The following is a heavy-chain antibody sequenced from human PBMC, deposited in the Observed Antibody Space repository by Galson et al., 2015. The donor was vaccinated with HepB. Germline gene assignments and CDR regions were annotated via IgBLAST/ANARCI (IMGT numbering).Heavy chain of an antibody. CDR2: IIPVYGSA. D-gene: IGHD2-21*02. CDR3: ARLVAVAASVDNPFDP. CDR1: GGIFGNYV. J-gene: IGHJ5*02. V-gene: IGHV1-69*13. Sequence: SVTVSCKASGGIFGNYVISWVRQAPGQGLEWMGGIIPVYGSANYAQKFQGRVTFTADASTSTAYMEIASLKSEDTATYYCARLVAVAASVDNPFDPWGQGTLVTVSS.